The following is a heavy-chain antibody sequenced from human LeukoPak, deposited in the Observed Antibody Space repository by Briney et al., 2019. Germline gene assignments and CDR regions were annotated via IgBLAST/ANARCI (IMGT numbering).Heavy chain of an antibody. CDR3: VRALGNGYGQEGFDM. J-gene: IGHJ3*02. V-gene: IGHV3-7*01. CDR2: IKQDGSEI. Sequence: PGGSLRLSCTASGFTFSSYWMSWVRQAPGKGLEWVANIKQDGSEIYYVDSVKGRFTISRDNAKISLYLQMASLRDEDTAIYYCVRALGNGYGQEGFDMWGQGTMVTVSS. CDR1: GFTFSSYW. D-gene: IGHD5-18*01.